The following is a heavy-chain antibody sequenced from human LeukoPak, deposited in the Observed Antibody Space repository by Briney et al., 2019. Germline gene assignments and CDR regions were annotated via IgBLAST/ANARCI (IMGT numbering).Heavy chain of an antibody. V-gene: IGHV3-7*05. CDR3: ATYFRGSSHY. CDR1: GFTFSSYW. Sequence: QTGGSLRLSCAASGFTFSSYWMNWVRQAPGKGLEWVANIKQDGSEKYYVDSVKGRFTISRDNAKNSPSLQMNSLRAEDTAVYYCATYFRGSSHYWGQGTLVTVSS. J-gene: IGHJ4*02. D-gene: IGHD3-10*02. CDR2: IKQDGSEK.